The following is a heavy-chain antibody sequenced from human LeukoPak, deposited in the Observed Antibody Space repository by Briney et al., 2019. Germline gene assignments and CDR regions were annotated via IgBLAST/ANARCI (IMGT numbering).Heavy chain of an antibody. D-gene: IGHD2-21*02. J-gene: IGHJ4*02. CDR3: ARGYCSGDCFTLFDY. CDR1: GYMFTGYY. V-gene: IGHV1-2*02. CDR2: INPNGGGT. Sequence: ASVKVSCKASGYMFTGYYMHWVRQAPGQGLEWMGWINPNGGGTNYAQKFQGRVTMTRDTSISTPYMELSSLRSDDTAVYYCARGYCSGDCFTLFDYWGQGTLVTVSS.